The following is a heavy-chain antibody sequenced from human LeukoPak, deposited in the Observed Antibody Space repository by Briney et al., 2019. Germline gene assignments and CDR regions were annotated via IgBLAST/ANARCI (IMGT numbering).Heavy chain of an antibody. CDR1: GGTFSSYA. J-gene: IGHJ4*02. D-gene: IGHD3-22*01. CDR2: IIPIFGTA. CDR3: ARVATMGIWGENSSGLDY. Sequence: GASVKVSCKASGGTFSSYAISWVRQAPGQGLEWMGGIIPIFGTANYAQKFQGRVTITADESTSTAYMELSSLRSEDTAVYYCARVATMGIWGENSSGLDYWGQGTLVTASS. V-gene: IGHV1-69*01.